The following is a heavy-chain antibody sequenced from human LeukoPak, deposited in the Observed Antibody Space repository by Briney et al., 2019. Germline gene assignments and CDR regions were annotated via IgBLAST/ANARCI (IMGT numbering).Heavy chain of an antibody. CDR3: ARKGGYRYGS. CDR2: ISYDGSNK. V-gene: IGHV3-30*04. CDR1: GFTFSSYP. Sequence: GGSLRLSCSASGFTFSSYPMHWVRQAPDKGLEWVAVISYDGSNKYYADSVKGRFTISRDNSKNTLSLQMESLRPDDTAVYHCARKGGYRYGSWGQGTLVTVSS. J-gene: IGHJ5*02. D-gene: IGHD5-18*01.